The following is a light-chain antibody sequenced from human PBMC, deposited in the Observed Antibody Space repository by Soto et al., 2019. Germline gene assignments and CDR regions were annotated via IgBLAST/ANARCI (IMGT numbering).Light chain of an antibody. V-gene: IGLV2-14*01. CDR3: NSYTSSSTWV. J-gene: IGLJ3*02. CDR1: SSDVGAYDF. CDR2: EVS. Sequence: QSALTQPASVSGSPGQSITISCTGTSSDVGAYDFVSWYQQHPGKAPKLLIYEVSNRPSGVSNRFFGSKSGNTASLTISGLQAEDEADYYCNSYTSSSTWVFGGGTKVTVL.